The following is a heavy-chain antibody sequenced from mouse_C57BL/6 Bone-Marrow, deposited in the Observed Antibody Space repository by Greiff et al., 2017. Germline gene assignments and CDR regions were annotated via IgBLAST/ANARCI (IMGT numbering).Heavy chain of an antibody. V-gene: IGHV5-6*02. Sequence: DVKLVESGGDLVKPGGSLKLSCAASGFTFSSYGMSWVRQTPDKRLEWVATISSGGSYTYYPDSVKGRFTISRDNAKNTLYLQMISLKSEETAMYYCARHPYRGYFDYWGQGTTLTVSS. D-gene: IGHD2-10*01. CDR1: GFTFSSYG. CDR2: ISSGGSYT. J-gene: IGHJ2*01. CDR3: ARHPYRGYFDY.